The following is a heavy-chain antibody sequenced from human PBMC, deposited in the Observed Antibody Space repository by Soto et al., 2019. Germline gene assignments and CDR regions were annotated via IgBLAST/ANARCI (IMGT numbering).Heavy chain of an antibody. CDR3: ARGDSTDCSNGVCSFFYYHDMDV. CDR1: GYSFTDYH. CDR2: INPKSGGT. J-gene: IGHJ6*01. V-gene: IGHV1-2*04. Sequence: QVQLVQSGAEVKKPGASVKVSCKASGYSFTDYHIHWVRQAPGQGLEWLGRINPKSGGTSTAQKFEGWVTMTTDTSISTASMELTRLTSDDTAIYYCARGDSTDCSNGVCSFFYYHDMDVW. D-gene: IGHD2-8*01.